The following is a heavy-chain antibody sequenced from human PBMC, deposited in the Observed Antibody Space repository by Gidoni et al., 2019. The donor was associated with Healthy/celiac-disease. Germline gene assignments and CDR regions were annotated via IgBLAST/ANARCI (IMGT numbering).Heavy chain of an antibody. CDR3: ARLPVSSPGPLQH. Sequence: QVQLVQSGAEVKKPGASVKVSCKASGYTFTGYYMHWVRQDPGQGLEWMGWINPNSGGTNYAQKFQCRVTMTRDKSISTAYMELSRLRSDDTAVYYCARLPVSSPGPLQHWGQGTLVTVSS. V-gene: IGHV1-2*02. CDR1: GYTFTGYY. CDR2: INPNSGGT. J-gene: IGHJ1*01. D-gene: IGHD2-8*01.